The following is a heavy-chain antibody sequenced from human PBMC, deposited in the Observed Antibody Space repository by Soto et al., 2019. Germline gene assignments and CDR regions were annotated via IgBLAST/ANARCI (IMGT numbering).Heavy chain of an antibody. V-gene: IGHV5-51*01. J-gene: IGHJ3*02. Sequence: GESLKISCKGSGYSFTTYWIGWVRQMPGKGLEWMGIIYPGDSDTRYSPSFEGQVTISADKSISTAYLQWSSLKASDTAMYYCRAYVVRGSSKDDAFDIWGQGTMVTVSS. D-gene: IGHD3-16*01. CDR1: GYSFTTYW. CDR2: IYPGDSDT. CDR3: RAYVVRGSSKDDAFDI.